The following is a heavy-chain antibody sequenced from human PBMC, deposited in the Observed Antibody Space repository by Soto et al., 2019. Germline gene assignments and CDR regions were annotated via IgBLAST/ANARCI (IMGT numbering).Heavy chain of an antibody. CDR3: ARGVYGSGNYYTGPSAFDI. Sequence: QVQLEQSGAEVKKPGSSVKVSCKASGGTLSDHGVAWLRQAPGQGLEWMGGTIPVFNTAKYAQKFQGRVTVTAEELTNIAYMELSSLRSEDTAFYFCARGVYGSGNYYTGPSAFDIWGQGTMVIVSS. CDR1: GGTLSDHG. V-gene: IGHV1-69*01. D-gene: IGHD3-10*01. J-gene: IGHJ3*02. CDR2: TIPVFNTA.